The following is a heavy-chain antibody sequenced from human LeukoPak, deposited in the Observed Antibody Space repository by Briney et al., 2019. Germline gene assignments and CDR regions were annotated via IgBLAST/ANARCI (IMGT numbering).Heavy chain of an antibody. CDR2: LASDETNK. D-gene: IGHD2-21*02. Sequence: GGSLRLSCAASGLTISDSWIHWVRQAPGKGLMWVSRLASDETNKIYADSVKGRFTISRDNAKNTLYLQMNSLRAEDTAVYYCSRDSLSSCGGDCYSGLDVWGQGTTVTVSS. CDR1: GLTISDSW. V-gene: IGHV3-74*01. J-gene: IGHJ6*02. CDR3: SRDSLSSCGGDCYSGLDV.